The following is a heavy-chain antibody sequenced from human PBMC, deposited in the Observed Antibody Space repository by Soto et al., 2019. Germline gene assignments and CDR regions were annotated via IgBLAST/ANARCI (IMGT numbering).Heavy chain of an antibody. CDR2: IYYSGST. CDR3: AHYYGSGSHFDY. Sequence: SETLSLTCTVSGGSISSSSYYWGWIRQPPGKGLEWIGSIYYSGSTYYNPSLKSRVTISVDTSKNQFSPKLSSVTAADTAVYYCAHYYGSGSHFDYWGQGTLVTVSS. D-gene: IGHD3-10*01. CDR1: GGSISSSSYY. V-gene: IGHV4-39*01. J-gene: IGHJ4*02.